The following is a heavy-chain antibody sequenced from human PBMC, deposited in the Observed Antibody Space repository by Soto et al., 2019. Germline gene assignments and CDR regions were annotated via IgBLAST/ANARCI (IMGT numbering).Heavy chain of an antibody. D-gene: IGHD2-15*01. CDR1: GGTFSSYA. V-gene: IGHV1-69*06. CDR3: AIAYCIHGCRRFDH. Sequence: QVQLVQSGAEVKKPGSSVKVSCKASGGTFSSYAIRWVRQAPGHGLEWMGGIIPIFGTANYAQKVQGRVTITADKPTSTAKKERTSPRSEDTAVYYCAIAYCIHGCRRFDHWGQGTLVTVST. CDR2: IIPIFGTA. J-gene: IGHJ5*02.